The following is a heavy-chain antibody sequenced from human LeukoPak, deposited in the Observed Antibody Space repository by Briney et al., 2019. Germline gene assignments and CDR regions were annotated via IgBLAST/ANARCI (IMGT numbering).Heavy chain of an antibody. CDR3: ARHYSTVVIPSFDL. J-gene: IGHJ3*01. CDR2: IIPIFGTA. V-gene: IGHV1-69*05. CDR1: GRTFNSYG. D-gene: IGHD4-23*01. Sequence: ASVKVSCKASGRTFNSYGISWVRQAPGQGLEWMGGIIPIFGTANYAQKFQGRVTITTDESTSTAYMELSSLRSDDTAVYYCARHYSTVVIPSFDLWGQGTMVIVSS.